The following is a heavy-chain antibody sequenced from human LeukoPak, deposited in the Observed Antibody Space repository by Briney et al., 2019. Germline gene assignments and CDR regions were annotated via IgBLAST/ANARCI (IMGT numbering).Heavy chain of an antibody. V-gene: IGHV4-61*02. Sequence: PSETLSLTYTVSGGSISSGSYYWSWIRQPAGKGLEWIGRIYTSGSTNYNPSLKSRVTISVDTSKNQFSLKLSSVTAADTAVYYCARAWGDPGAFDIWGQGAMVTVSS. D-gene: IGHD3-16*01. CDR3: ARAWGDPGAFDI. CDR2: IYTSGST. J-gene: IGHJ3*02. CDR1: GGSISSGSYY.